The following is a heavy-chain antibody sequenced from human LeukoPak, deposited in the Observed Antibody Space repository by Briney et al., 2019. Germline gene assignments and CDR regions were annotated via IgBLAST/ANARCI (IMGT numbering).Heavy chain of an antibody. Sequence: GGSLRLSCAGSGFTFSNFWMTWVRQAPGKGLEWVANIRQDGGETYYVDSVKGRFTISRDNAMNSLFLQMNSLRAEDTAVYYCAELGITMIGGVWGKGTTVTISS. CDR3: AELGITMIGGV. CDR2: IRQDGGET. D-gene: IGHD3-10*02. V-gene: IGHV3-7*01. J-gene: IGHJ6*04. CDR1: GFTFSNFW.